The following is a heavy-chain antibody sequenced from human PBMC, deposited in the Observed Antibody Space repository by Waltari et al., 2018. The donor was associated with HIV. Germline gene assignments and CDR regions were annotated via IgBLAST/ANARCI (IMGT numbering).Heavy chain of an antibody. CDR2: IYYSGST. Sequence: QVQLQESGPGLVKPSETLSLTCTVSGGSISSHYWSWIRQPPGKGLEWIGYIYYSGSTNYNPSLKSRVTISVDTSKNQFSLKLSSVTAADTAVYYCARYYYDSSGYYRPYFDYWGQGTLVTVSS. D-gene: IGHD3-22*01. CDR1: GGSISSHY. J-gene: IGHJ4*02. CDR3: ARYYYDSSGYYRPYFDY. V-gene: IGHV4-59*08.